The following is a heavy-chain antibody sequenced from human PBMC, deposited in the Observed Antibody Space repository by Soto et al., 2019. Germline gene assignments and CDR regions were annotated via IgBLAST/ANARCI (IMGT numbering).Heavy chain of an antibody. Sequence: SETLSLTCTVSSASISSSSYTWGWIRQPPGKGLEWIGYIYYSGSTNYNPSLKSRVTISVDTSKNQFSLKLSSVTAADTAVYYCARLITMVRGGPNYYYYGMDVWGQGTTVTVSS. D-gene: IGHD3-10*01. CDR2: IYYSGST. J-gene: IGHJ6*02. CDR3: ARLITMVRGGPNYYYYGMDV. V-gene: IGHV4-61*05. CDR1: SASISSSSYT.